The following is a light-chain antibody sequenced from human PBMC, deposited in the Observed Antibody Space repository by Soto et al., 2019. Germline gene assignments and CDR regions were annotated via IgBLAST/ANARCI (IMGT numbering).Light chain of an antibody. Sequence: QSALTQPASVSGSPGQSITISCTGTSSDVGGYNYVSWYQQHPGKAPKLMIYEVSNRPSGVSKRCSGSKSGNTAALTNSGLQAENVADYYCSSYTSRSTRVVFGGGSTLTVL. J-gene: IGLJ2*01. CDR3: SSYTSRSTRVV. V-gene: IGLV2-14*01. CDR2: EVS. CDR1: SSDVGGYNY.